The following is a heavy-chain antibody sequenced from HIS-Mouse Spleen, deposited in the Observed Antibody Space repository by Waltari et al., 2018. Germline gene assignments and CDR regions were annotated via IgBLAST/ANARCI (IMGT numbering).Heavy chain of an antibody. CDR1: GGSIRSSSYY. CDR2: IYYSGST. J-gene: IGHJ2*01. V-gene: IGHV4-39*07. CDR3: AREIPYSSSWYDWYFDL. D-gene: IGHD6-13*01. Sequence: QLQLQESGPGLVKPSETLSLTCTVSGGSIRSSSYYCGWLRQPPGKGLEWIGSIYYSGSTYYNPSLKSRVTISVDTSKNQFSLKLSSVTAADTAVYYCAREIPYSSSWYDWYFDLWGRGTLVTVSS.